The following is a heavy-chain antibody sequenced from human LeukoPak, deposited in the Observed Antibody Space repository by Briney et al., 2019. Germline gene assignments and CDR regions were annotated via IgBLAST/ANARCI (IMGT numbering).Heavy chain of an antibody. Sequence: PGGSLRLSCAASGFTFSSYAMHWVRQAPGKGLEWVSGISWNSGSIGYADSVKGRFTISRDNAKNSLYLQMNSLRAEDMALYYCAKAHSPLYYYYYMDVWGKGTTVTVSS. V-gene: IGHV3-9*03. D-gene: IGHD1-26*01. CDR1: GFTFSSYA. J-gene: IGHJ6*03. CDR2: ISWNSGSI. CDR3: AKAHSPLYYYYYMDV.